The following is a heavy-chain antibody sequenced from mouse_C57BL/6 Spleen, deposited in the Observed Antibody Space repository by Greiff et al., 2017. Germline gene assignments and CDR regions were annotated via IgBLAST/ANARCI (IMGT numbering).Heavy chain of an antibody. Sequence: QVQLQQSGAELVKPGASVKLSCKASGYTFTSYWMHWVKQRPGRGLEWIGRIDPNSGGTKYNEKFKSKATLTVDKPSSTAYMQLSSLTSEDSAVYYCARDYDYDDGVLLYYAMDYWGQGTSVTVSS. J-gene: IGHJ4*01. D-gene: IGHD2-4*01. CDR1: GYTFTSYW. CDR2: IDPNSGGT. CDR3: ARDYDYDDGVLLYYAMDY. V-gene: IGHV1-72*01.